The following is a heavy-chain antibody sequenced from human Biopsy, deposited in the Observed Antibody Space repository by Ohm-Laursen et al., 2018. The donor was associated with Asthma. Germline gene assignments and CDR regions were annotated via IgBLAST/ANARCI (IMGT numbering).Heavy chain of an antibody. V-gene: IGHV1-3*04. CDR1: GYNFISFA. CDR2: VNTGNGDT. CDR3: ARWYCDFLTGQVKDVFGV. D-gene: IGHD3-9*01. Sequence: EASVKVSCKASGYNFISFAIHWVRQAPGHRLEWMGWVNTGNGDTKYSQKFQGRVTITRDTSARTAYMELRSLRSEDTATYYRARWYCDFLTGQVKDVFGVWGQGTMVTVSS. J-gene: IGHJ3*01.